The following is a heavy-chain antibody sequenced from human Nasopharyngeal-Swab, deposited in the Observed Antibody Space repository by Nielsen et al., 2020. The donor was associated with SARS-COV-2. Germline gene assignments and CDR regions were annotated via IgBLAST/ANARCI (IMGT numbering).Heavy chain of an antibody. CDR2: ISSSGSIA. Sequence: GESLKISCEASGFTFGSYTMNWVRQAPGKGLEWVSFISSSGSIAYYADSVKGRFTISRDNANNSLYLQMNSLKTEDTALYYCTTDFYFDYWGQGTLVTVSS. CDR3: TTDFYFDY. V-gene: IGHV3-48*03. CDR1: GFTFGSYT. J-gene: IGHJ4*02.